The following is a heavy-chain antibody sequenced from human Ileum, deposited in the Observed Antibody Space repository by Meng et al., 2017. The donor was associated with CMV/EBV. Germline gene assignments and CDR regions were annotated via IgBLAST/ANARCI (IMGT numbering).Heavy chain of an antibody. CDR2: INHSGST. D-gene: IGHD5-12*01. CDR1: GGSLSGYY. Sequence: AVYGGSLSGYYWGWIRQPPGKGLGWIGEINHSGSTNYNPSLKSRVTISVDTSKNQFSLKLSSVTAADTAVYYCARGRGWLRLSYFDYWGQGTLVTVSS. CDR3: ARGRGWLRLSYFDY. J-gene: IGHJ4*02. V-gene: IGHV4-34*01.